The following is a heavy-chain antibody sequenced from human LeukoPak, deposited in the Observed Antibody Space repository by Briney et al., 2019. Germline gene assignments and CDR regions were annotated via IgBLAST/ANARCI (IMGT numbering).Heavy chain of an antibody. Sequence: PSETLSLTCTVSGGSISSYYWSWIRQPAGKGLEWIGRIYTSGSTNYNPSLKSRVTMSVDTSKNQFSLKLSSVTAADTAVYYCASTPYGSGGGASSIFDYWGQGTLVTVSS. D-gene: IGHD3-10*01. J-gene: IGHJ4*02. CDR2: IYTSGST. CDR1: GGSISSYY. V-gene: IGHV4-4*07. CDR3: ASTPYGSGGGASSIFDY.